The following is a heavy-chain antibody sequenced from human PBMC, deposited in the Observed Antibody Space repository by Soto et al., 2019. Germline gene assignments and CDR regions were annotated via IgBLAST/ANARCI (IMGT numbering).Heavy chain of an antibody. CDR1: GDNFKKNV. Sequence: GASVKVSCKTSGDNFKKNVFTWVRQAPGQGLEWMGGTIPALGKTHYIEKSQGRVTNTVDDATRTVYMEVRDLTSEDTAIYYCARGPFRPSAMDVWGQGTTVTVSS. CDR3: ARGPFRPSAMDV. V-gene: IGHV1-69*10. CDR2: TIPALGKT. D-gene: IGHD3-10*01. J-gene: IGHJ6*02.